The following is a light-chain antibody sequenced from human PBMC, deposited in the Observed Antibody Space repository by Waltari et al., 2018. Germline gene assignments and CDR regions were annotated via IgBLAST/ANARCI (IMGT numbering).Light chain of an antibody. CDR3: NSYAGSNTFWI. CDR2: DVS. Sequence: QAALTQPPSVSGSPGQSVTISCTGTSSDIGGYNYVPWYQQHPGKAPKVLIYDVSKRPSGVSDRFSGSKSGNSASLTISGLQAEDEADYYCNSYAGSNTFWIFGGGTRLTVL. CDR1: SSDIGGYNY. J-gene: IGLJ3*02. V-gene: IGLV2-11*01.